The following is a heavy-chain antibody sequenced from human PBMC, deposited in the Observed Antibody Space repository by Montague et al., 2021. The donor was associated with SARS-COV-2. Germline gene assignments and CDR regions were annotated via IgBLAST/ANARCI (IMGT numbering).Heavy chain of an antibody. V-gene: IGHV4-59*13. CDR2: VYYSGST. D-gene: IGHD6-19*01. J-gene: IGHJ4*02. Sequence: SETLSLTCTVSSGSISIYYWSWIRQLPGKGLEWIGYVYYSGSTNYNPSLKSRVTISVDTPKNQFSLKLMSVTAADTAVYYCARGERGAWYNHYFDYWGQGALVTVSS. CDR3: ARGERGAWYNHYFDY. CDR1: SGSISIYY.